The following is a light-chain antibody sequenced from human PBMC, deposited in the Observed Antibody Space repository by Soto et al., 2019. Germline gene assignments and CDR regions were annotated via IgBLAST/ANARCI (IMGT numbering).Light chain of an antibody. CDR2: AAS. V-gene: IGKV1-39*01. Sequence: DIQMTQSPSSLSASVGDRVTITCRASQSISSDLNWYQQKPGKAPKLLIYAASSLQSGVPSRFSGSESGTDFTLTISSLQPEDFATYFCQQTYTIPITFGQGTRLEIK. CDR1: QSISSD. J-gene: IGKJ5*01. CDR3: QQTYTIPIT.